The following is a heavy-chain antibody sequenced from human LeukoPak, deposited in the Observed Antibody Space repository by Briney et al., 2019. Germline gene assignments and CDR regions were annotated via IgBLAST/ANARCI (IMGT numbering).Heavy chain of an antibody. J-gene: IGHJ4*02. CDR2: IYHSRST. D-gene: IGHD6-13*01. Sequence: SETLSLTCAVSGYSISRFYYWGWIRQPPGKGLEWIASIYHSRSTYYNPSLKSRTTISVDTSKSQFSLKLTSVTAADAAVYYCATLAASAPRYFDYWGQGILVTVSS. CDR3: ATLAASAPRYFDY. CDR1: GYSISRFYY. V-gene: IGHV4-38-2*01.